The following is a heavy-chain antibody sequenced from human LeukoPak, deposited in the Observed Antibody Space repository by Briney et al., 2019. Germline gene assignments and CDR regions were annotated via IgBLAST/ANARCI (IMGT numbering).Heavy chain of an antibody. J-gene: IGHJ6*03. Sequence: GGSLRLSCAASGFTFSSYSMNWVRQAPGKGLEWVSSISSSSSYIYYVDSVKGRFTISRDNAKNSLYLQMNSLRAEDTAVYYCARLPYDILTGRDYYMDVWGKGTTVTVS. CDR3: ARLPYDILTGRDYYMDV. CDR2: ISSSSSYI. D-gene: IGHD3-9*01. CDR1: GFTFSSYS. V-gene: IGHV3-21*01.